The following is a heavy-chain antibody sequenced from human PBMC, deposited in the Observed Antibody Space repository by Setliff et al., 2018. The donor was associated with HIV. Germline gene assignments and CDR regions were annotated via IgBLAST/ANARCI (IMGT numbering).Heavy chain of an antibody. CDR2: IYHFGNT. CDR3: ARRGSGYYGMDV. V-gene: IGHV4-59*12. D-gene: IGHD2-15*01. J-gene: IGHJ6*02. Sequence: SETLSLTCTVSGASISSYYWTWIRQPPGKGLEYIGYIYHFGNTNYNPSLKSRVTMSVDTSRNRVSLKLSSVTAADTAVYYCARRGSGYYGMDVWGPGTTVTVSS. CDR1: GASISSYY.